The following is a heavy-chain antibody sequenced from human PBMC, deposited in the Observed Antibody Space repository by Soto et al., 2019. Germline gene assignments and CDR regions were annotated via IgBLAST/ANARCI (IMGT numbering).Heavy chain of an antibody. CDR2: IIPIFGTA. D-gene: IGHD3-22*01. Sequence: QVQLVQSGAEVKKPGSSVKVSCKASGGTFSSYAISWVRQAPGQGLEWMGGIIPIFGTANYAQKFQGRVTITADESTSTAYMELSSLRSEDTAVYYCARDITESKNYYDSSGYYSNAFDIWGQGTMVTVSS. CDR3: ARDITESKNYYDSSGYYSNAFDI. V-gene: IGHV1-69*12. CDR1: GGTFSSYA. J-gene: IGHJ3*02.